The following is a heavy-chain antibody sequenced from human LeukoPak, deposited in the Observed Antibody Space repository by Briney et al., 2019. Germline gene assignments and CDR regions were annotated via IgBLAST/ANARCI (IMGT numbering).Heavy chain of an antibody. J-gene: IGHJ4*02. CDR2: ISSSGRTA. Sequence: GGSLRLSCVASGFTFSSYEMNWVRQTPGKGLEWVSYISSSGRTAYYADSVRGRFTISRDNAKNSLYLQMNSLTAEDSAVYYCASRRGSNRPFDYWGQGTLVTVSS. D-gene: IGHD1-26*01. V-gene: IGHV3-48*03. CDR1: GFTFSSYE. CDR3: ASRRGSNRPFDY.